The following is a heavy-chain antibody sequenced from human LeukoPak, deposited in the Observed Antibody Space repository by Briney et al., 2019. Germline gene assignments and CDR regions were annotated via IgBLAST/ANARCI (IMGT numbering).Heavy chain of an antibody. J-gene: IGHJ4*02. Sequence: APVKVSCKASGYTFTSYAMHWVRQAPGQRLEWMGWINAGNGNTKYSQKFQGRVTITRDTSASTAYMELSSLRSEDTAVYYCARDEGYDSSGYYGPGDYWGQGTLVTVSS. V-gene: IGHV1-3*01. CDR2: INAGNGNT. CDR3: ARDEGYDSSGYYGPGDY. D-gene: IGHD3-22*01. CDR1: GYTFTSYA.